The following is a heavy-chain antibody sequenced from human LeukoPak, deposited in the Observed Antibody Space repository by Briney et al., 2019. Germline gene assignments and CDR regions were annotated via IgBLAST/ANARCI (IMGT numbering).Heavy chain of an antibody. CDR2: IKSKTEGGTT. CDR3: TTRLLWFGELLEDFDF. D-gene: IGHD3-10*01. Sequence: GGSLRLSCAASGFTFSNAWMSWVCQAPGKGLERVGRIKSKTEGGTTDYAAPVEGRFTISRNDSKNTLYLQMNSLKTEDTGVYYCTTRLLWFGELLEDFDFWGQGTLVTVSS. V-gene: IGHV3-15*01. J-gene: IGHJ4*02. CDR1: GFTFSNAW.